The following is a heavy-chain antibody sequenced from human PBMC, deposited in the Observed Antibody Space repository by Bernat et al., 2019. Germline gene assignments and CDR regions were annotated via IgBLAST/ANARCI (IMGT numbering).Heavy chain of an antibody. Sequence: EVQLVESGGGLVEPGRSLRLSCTTSGFTFGDYAVSWFRQAPGKGLEWVSFIRSRVHRGTTEYAASLKGRFTISRDDSKSIAYLQMNSLKTEDTAVYYCTRELIAVAGNHAFDIWGQGTMVTVSS. CDR1: GFTFGDYA. CDR2: IRSRVHRGTT. V-gene: IGHV3-49*03. D-gene: IGHD6-19*01. CDR3: TRELIAVAGNHAFDI. J-gene: IGHJ3*02.